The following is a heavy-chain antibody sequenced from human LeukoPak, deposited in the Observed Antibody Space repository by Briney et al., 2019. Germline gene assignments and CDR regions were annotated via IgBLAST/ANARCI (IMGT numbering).Heavy chain of an antibody. CDR2: INSDGSII. V-gene: IGHV3-74*01. Sequence: GGSLRLSCVASGFTFRTYWMHWVRQAPGKGLVWVSRINSDGSIINYADSVKGRFTISRDNAKNSLYLQMNSLRAEDTAVYYCARCSGVFGSSGYWGQGTLVTVSS. D-gene: IGHD6-6*01. CDR3: ARCSGVFGSSGY. CDR1: GFTFRTYW. J-gene: IGHJ4*02.